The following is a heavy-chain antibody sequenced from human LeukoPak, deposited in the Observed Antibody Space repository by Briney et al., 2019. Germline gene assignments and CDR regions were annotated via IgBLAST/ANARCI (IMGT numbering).Heavy chain of an antibody. CDR1: GGSISSGSYY. Sequence: SETLSLTCTVSGGSISSGSYYWSWIRQPAGKGLEWIGRIYTSGSTNYNPSLKSRVTISVDTSKNQFSLKLSSVTAADTAVYYCAREVVRYFDWLLPTGIHGIGYYFDYWGQGTLVTVSS. J-gene: IGHJ4*02. CDR3: AREVVRYFDWLLPTGIHGIGYYFDY. V-gene: IGHV4-61*02. CDR2: IYTSGST. D-gene: IGHD3-9*01.